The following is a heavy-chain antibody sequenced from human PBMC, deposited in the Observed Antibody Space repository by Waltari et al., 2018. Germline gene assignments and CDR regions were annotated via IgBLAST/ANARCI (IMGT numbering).Heavy chain of an antibody. CDR1: GASISSGSYY. J-gene: IGHJ4*02. CDR2: ISPSGTT. CDR3: AGASPKSGSFSFDY. Sequence: QVHLQESGPGLVKSSQTLSLTCTVSGASISSGSYYWSWIRQPAGKGLEWIGRISPSGTTNYNPSLKSRVTISRDTSRNQFFLELTSVTAADTAVYYCAGASPKSGSFSFDYWGQGTLVAVSS. D-gene: IGHD1-26*01. V-gene: IGHV4-61*02.